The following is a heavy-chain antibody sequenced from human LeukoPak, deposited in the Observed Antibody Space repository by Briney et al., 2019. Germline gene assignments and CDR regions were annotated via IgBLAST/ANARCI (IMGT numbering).Heavy chain of an antibody. CDR3: AKDSGSENAFDI. V-gene: IGHV4-59*01. D-gene: IGHD1-26*01. CDR2: IYYSGST. J-gene: IGHJ3*02. Sequence: SETLSLTCTVSGVSISSYYWSWIRQPPGKGLEWIGYIYYSGSTNYNPSLKSRVTISVDTSKNQFSLKLSSVTAADTAVYYCAKDSGSENAFDIWGQGTMVTVSS. CDR1: GVSISSYY.